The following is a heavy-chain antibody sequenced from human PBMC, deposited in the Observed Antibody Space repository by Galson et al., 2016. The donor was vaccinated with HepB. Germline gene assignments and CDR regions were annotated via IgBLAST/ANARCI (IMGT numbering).Heavy chain of an antibody. CDR1: GFTFDDYT. CDR3: GKDWGSLWESSGKGMDV. Sequence: SLRLSCAASGFTFDDYTMHWVRRAPGKGLEWVSLISWDGLKTYYADSVKGRFTISRDNRKNSLYLQMDNLRNEDTALYYCGKDWGSLWESSGKGMDVWGQGTTVTVSS. CDR2: ISWDGLKT. V-gene: IGHV3-43*01. J-gene: IGHJ6*02. D-gene: IGHD3-10*01.